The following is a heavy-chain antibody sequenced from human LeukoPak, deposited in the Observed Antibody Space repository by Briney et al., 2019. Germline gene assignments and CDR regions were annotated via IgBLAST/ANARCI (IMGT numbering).Heavy chain of an antibody. V-gene: IGHV4-4*09. Sequence: PSETLSLTCSVSGDSINNNYWSWIRQSPGKGLQWIGDIHSTGGTYYNPSLHSRVTISRDTSNNHFSLTLTSVTAADTAVYYCAGIRSTSSYINWFDPWGQGALVTVSS. CDR3: AGIRSTSSYINWFDP. CDR2: IHSTGGT. D-gene: IGHD6-6*01. CDR1: GDSINNNY. J-gene: IGHJ5*02.